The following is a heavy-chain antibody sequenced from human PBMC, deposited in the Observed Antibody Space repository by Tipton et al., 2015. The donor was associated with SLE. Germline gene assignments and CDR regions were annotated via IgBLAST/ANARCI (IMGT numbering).Heavy chain of an antibody. CDR2: IYYSGST. V-gene: IGHV4-59*08. J-gene: IGHJ6*02. Sequence: LRLSCTVPGGSISSYYWSWIRQPPGKGLEWIGYIYYSGSTNYNPSLKSRVTISVDTSKNQFSLKLSSVTAADTAVYYCARQGQQLVRPYYYGMDVWGQGTTVTVSS. CDR1: GGSISSYY. D-gene: IGHD6-13*01. CDR3: ARQGQQLVRPYYYGMDV.